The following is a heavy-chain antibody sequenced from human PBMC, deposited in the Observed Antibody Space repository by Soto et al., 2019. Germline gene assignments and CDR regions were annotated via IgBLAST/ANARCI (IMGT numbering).Heavy chain of an antibody. Sequence: SETLSLTCAVYGGSFSGYYWSWIRQPPGKGLEWIGYIYYSGSTYYNPSLKSRVTISVDTSKNQFSLKLSSVTAADTAVYYCAANFDYWGQGTLVTVSS. CDR2: IYYSGST. CDR3: AANFDY. V-gene: IGHV4-34*09. J-gene: IGHJ4*02. CDR1: GGSFSGYY.